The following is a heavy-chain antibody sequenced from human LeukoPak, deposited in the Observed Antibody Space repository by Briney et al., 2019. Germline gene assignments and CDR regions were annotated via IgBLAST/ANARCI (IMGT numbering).Heavy chain of an antibody. CDR1: GGSISGYY. Sequence: SETLSLTCTVSGGSISGYYWSWIRQPAGKGLEWIGRIYNSESINYNPSLKSRVTMSIDTSKNQFSLKLNSVTAADTAVYYCARDRSSSYTRDWFDPRGQGVLVTVSS. CDR3: ARDRSSSYTRDWFDP. V-gene: IGHV4-4*07. J-gene: IGHJ5*02. CDR2: IYNSESI. D-gene: IGHD6-13*01.